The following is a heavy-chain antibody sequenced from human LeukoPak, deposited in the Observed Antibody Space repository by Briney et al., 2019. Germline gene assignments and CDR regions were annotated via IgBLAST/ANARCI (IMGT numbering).Heavy chain of an antibody. J-gene: IGHJ4*02. CDR1: GFTFSSYS. V-gene: IGHV3-48*01. D-gene: IGHD3-22*01. CDR2: ISSSSSTI. Sequence: GGSLRLSCAASGFTFSSYSMNWVRQAPGKGLEWVSYISSSSSTIYYADSVKGRFTISRGNAKNSLYLQMNSLRAEDTAVYYCARDLGYYYDSSGSYWGQGTLVTVSS. CDR3: ARDLGYYYDSSGSY.